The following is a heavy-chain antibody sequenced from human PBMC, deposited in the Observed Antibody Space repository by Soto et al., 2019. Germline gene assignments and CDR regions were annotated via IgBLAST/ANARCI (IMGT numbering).Heavy chain of an antibody. CDR2: ISYDGSNK. Sequence: PGGSLRLSCAASGFTFNNYAMHWVRQAPGKGLEWVALISYDGSNKYYADSVKGRFTISRDNSKNTLYLQMNSLRAEDTAVYYCARDPLWGTAMVLWYFDLWGRGTLDTVSS. CDR1: GFTFNNYA. V-gene: IGHV3-30-3*01. J-gene: IGHJ2*01. CDR3: ARDPLWGTAMVLWYFDL. D-gene: IGHD5-18*01.